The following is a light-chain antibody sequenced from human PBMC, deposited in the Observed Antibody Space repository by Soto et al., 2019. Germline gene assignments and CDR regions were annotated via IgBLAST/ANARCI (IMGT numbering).Light chain of an antibody. CDR3: ASWDDSLSGHVV. CDR1: SSNIGSNY. J-gene: IGLJ2*01. Sequence: QSVLTQPPSASGTPGQRVTISCSGSSSNIGSNYVYWYQKLPGTAPKLLIYTNNQRPSGVPDRFSGSKSGTSASLDISGLRSEDEADYYCASWDDSLSGHVVFGGGTQLTVL. CDR2: TNN. V-gene: IGLV1-47*02.